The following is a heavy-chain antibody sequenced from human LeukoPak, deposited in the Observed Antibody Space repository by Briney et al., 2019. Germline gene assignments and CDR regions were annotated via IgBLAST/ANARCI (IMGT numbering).Heavy chain of an antibody. D-gene: IGHD6-19*01. CDR3: ARASVAGTLIGY. CDR1: GFTFSRYW. Sequence: GGSLRLSCAASGFTFSRYWMYWVRQAPGKGPVWVSRINSDGSSTSYADSVKGRFTISRDNAKNTLYLQMNSLRAEDTAVYYCARASVAGTLIGYWGQGTLVTVSS. CDR2: INSDGSST. V-gene: IGHV3-74*01. J-gene: IGHJ4*02.